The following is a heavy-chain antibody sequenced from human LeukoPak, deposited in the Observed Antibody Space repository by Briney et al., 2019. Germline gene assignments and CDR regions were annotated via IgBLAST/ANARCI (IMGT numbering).Heavy chain of an antibody. CDR2: ISGSGSVI. V-gene: IGHV3-11*01. CDR3: ANYYYDKSGYKN. D-gene: IGHD3-22*01. Sequence: GGSLRLSCAASGFTFSDYYMTWIRQAPGKGLESVAYISGSGSVIVYADSVKGRATISRDNSKNVLYLQVNSLRAEDTAVFYCANYYYDKSGYKNWGQGTLVTVSS. J-gene: IGHJ4*02. CDR1: GFTFSDYY.